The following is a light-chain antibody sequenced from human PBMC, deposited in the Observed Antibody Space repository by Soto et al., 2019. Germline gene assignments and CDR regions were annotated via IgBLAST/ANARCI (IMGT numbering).Light chain of an antibody. CDR2: DAS. CDR1: QSISTN. V-gene: IGKV3-11*01. CDR3: QQRNNRPPYT. Sequence: EIVLTQSPATLSVSPGERATLSCRASQSISTNLAWYQQRPGQAPRLLIYDASHRSTGIPARFSGSGSGTDFTLTISSLETEDFAVYSCQQRNNRPPYTFGQGTKLDFK. J-gene: IGKJ2*01.